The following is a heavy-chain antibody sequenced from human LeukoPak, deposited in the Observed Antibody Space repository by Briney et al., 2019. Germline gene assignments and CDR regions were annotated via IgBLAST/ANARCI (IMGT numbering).Heavy chain of an antibody. J-gene: IGHJ5*02. V-gene: IGHV4-4*07. CDR1: GGSISSYC. D-gene: IGHD3-10*01. Sequence: SETLSLTCTVSGGSISSYCWMWVRQPAEKGLEWIGRICSSGSTIYNPSLKSRVAISSDMSNNQFSLRLSSVTAADTAVYYCARDRGTDGSDQLDPWGQGTLVTVSS. CDR2: ICSSGST. CDR3: ARDRGTDGSDQLDP.